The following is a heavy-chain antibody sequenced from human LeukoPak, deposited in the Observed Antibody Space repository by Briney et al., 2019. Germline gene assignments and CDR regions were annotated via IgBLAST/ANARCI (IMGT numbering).Heavy chain of an antibody. J-gene: IGHJ4*02. D-gene: IGHD6-19*01. CDR3: AGLWGAVSGYFDY. CDR1: GFTFSIYA. Sequence: QSGGSLRLSCAASGFTFSIYAMSWVRQAPGKWLEWVAAIWYDGSHKYYADCVKGRFSISRDKFENMLYLQMDSLRAEDSALYYCAGLWGAVSGYFDYWGQGTLVTVSS. CDR2: IWYDGSHK. V-gene: IGHV3-33*08.